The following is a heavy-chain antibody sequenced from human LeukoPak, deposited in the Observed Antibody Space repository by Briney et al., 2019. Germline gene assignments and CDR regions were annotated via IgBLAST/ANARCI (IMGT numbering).Heavy chain of an antibody. Sequence: AGSVKVSCKASGYTFTSYSISWVRQAPGQGLEWVGWLSVRNGDTKYAQKLQGRVSITTDKSRSTHYMEVSSLRADDTAVYYCARGGIQLWLRSWSDPWGQATLVTVSS. CDR2: LSVRNGDT. CDR1: GYTFTSYS. J-gene: IGHJ5*02. D-gene: IGHD5-18*01. V-gene: IGHV1-18*01. CDR3: ARGGIQLWLRSWSDP.